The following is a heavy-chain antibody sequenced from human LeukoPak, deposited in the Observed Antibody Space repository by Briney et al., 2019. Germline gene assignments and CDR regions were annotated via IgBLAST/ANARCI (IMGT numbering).Heavy chain of an antibody. D-gene: IGHD6-13*01. CDR2: TRYDGSDK. Sequence: GGSLRLSCAASRFVFSSTGMHWVRQAPGKGLEWVAYTRYDGSDKFYADSVKGRFTISRDNSKNTLSLQMTTLRPDDTAVYYCVRDATVGAAYFDFWGQGALVTVSS. CDR3: VRDATVGAAYFDF. V-gene: IGHV3-30*02. J-gene: IGHJ4*02. CDR1: RFVFSSTG.